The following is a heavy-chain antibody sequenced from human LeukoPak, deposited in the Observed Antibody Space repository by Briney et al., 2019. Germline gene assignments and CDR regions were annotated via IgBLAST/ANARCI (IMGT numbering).Heavy chain of an antibody. Sequence: PSETLSLTCAVYGGSFSDYYWSWIRQPPGKGLEWIGEINHSGSTNYNPSLKSRVTISVDTSKNQFSLKLSSVTAADTAVYYCARARLAAAGRYYYYYGMDVWGQGTTVTVSS. CDR1: GGSFSDYY. CDR2: INHSGST. CDR3: ARARLAAAGRYYYYYGMDV. J-gene: IGHJ6*02. V-gene: IGHV4-34*01. D-gene: IGHD6-13*01.